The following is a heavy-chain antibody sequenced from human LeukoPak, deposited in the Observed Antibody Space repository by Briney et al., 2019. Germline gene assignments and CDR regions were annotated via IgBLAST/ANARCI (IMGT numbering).Heavy chain of an antibody. CDR3: AKELGSGSYYNVGFDY. CDR2: ISWNSGSI. D-gene: IGHD3-10*01. CDR1: GFTFDDYG. J-gene: IGHJ4*02. V-gene: IGHV3-9*01. Sequence: PGGSLRLSCAASGFTFDDYGMSWVRQAPGKGLEWVSGISWNSGSIGYADSAKGRFTISRDNAKNSLYLQMNSLRAEDTALYYCAKELGSGSYYNVGFDYWGQGTLVTVSS.